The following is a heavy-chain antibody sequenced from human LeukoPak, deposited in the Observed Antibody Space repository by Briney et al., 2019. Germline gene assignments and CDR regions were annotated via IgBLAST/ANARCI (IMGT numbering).Heavy chain of an antibody. CDR1: EFSFSSYV. Sequence: GGSLRLSCAASEFSFSSYVMYWVRQAPGKGLEWVSSISSSSSYIYYADSVKGRFTISRDNAKNSLYLQMNSLRAEDTAVYYCASQELYDFWSGYSPLGYWGQGTLVTVSS. V-gene: IGHV3-21*01. CDR3: ASQELYDFWSGYSPLGY. J-gene: IGHJ4*02. D-gene: IGHD3-3*01. CDR2: ISSSSSYI.